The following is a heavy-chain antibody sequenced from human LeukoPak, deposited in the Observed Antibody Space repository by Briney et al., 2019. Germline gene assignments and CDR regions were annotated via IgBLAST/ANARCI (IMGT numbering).Heavy chain of an antibody. CDR2: ISAYNGIT. CDR1: GYTFTSYG. V-gene: IGHV1-18*04. CDR3: ARDSPASGLLWFGESYYFDY. D-gene: IGHD3-10*01. Sequence: GASVKVSCKASGYTFTSYGISWVRQAPGQGLEWMGWISAYNGITNYAQKLQGRVTMTTDTSTSTAYMELRSLRSDDTAVYYCARDSPASGLLWFGESYYFDYWGQGTLVTVSS. J-gene: IGHJ4*02.